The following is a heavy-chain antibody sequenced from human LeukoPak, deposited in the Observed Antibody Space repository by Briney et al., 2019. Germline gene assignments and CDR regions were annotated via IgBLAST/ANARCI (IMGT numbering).Heavy chain of an antibody. CDR3: ARSESSGGDYYYYYYMDV. CDR2: INQDGTEK. D-gene: IGHD2-15*01. CDR1: GFTFTTYW. J-gene: IGHJ6*03. Sequence: GGSLRLSCAASGFTFTTYWMSWIRQLPGKGLEWVANINQDGTEKYYVDSVKGRFTISRDNAKTSLYLQMNSLRAEDTAVYYCARSESSGGDYYYYYYMDVWGKGTTITISS. V-gene: IGHV3-7*01.